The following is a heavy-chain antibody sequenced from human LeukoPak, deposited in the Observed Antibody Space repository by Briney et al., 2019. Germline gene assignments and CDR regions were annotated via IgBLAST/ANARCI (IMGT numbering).Heavy chain of an antibody. V-gene: IGHV1-18*01. CDR1: GYTFTSYY. D-gene: IGHD2-2*01. CDR3: ARDFPLPIVVVPAATQDYMDV. CDR2: INSYDGNT. J-gene: IGHJ6*03. Sequence: ASVKVSCKASGYTFTSYYMSWVRQAPGQGLEWMGCINSYDGNTNYAQKLQRRATITADTSTNSAYMVIRSLRSDATAYYYSARDFPLPIVVVPAATQDYMDVWGKGTTVTVCS.